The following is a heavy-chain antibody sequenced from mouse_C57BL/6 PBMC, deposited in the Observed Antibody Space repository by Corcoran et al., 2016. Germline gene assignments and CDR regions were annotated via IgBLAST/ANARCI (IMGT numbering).Heavy chain of an antibody. CDR2: INTYSGVP. CDR1: GSTFTTYG. CDR3: ARDSNWYVDV. V-gene: IGHV9-3*01. Sequence: QIQLVQSGPELKKPGETVKISCKASGSTFTTYGMSWVKQAPGKGLKWMGWINTYSGVPTYADDFKGRFAFSLETSASTAYLQINNLKNEDTATYFCARDSNWYVDVWGTGTTVTVSS. J-gene: IGHJ1*03. D-gene: IGHD2-5*01.